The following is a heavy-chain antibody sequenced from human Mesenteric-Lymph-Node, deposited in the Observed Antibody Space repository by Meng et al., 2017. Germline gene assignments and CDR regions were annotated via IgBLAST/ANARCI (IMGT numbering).Heavy chain of an antibody. V-gene: IGHV1-69*01. CDR2: IILIFGTA. CDR1: GGSSRSCA. CDR3: ASFLGLGKTLGWYFDL. Sequence: LVQAWAQVKKPGSAWKVPCTASGGSSRSCAIGLVRPAPGQGLEWMGGIILIFGTANYAQKSQGRVTITADESTSTAYMKLSSLRSDDTAVYYCASFLGLGKTLGWYFDLWGRGTLVTVSS. D-gene: IGHD7-27*01. J-gene: IGHJ2*01.